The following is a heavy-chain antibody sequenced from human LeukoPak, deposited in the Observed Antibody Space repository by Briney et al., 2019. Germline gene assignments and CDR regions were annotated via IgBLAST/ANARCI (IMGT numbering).Heavy chain of an antibody. J-gene: IGHJ2*01. CDR2: IYYSGGT. V-gene: IGHV4-39*01. Sequence: SETLSLTCTVSGGSISSSSYYWGWIRQPPGKGLEWIGSIYYSGGTYYNPSLKSRVTISVDTSKNQFSLKLSSVTAADTAVYYCARHRYSGYEYWYFDLWGRGTLVTVSS. D-gene: IGHD5-12*01. CDR1: GGSISSSSYY. CDR3: ARHRYSGYEYWYFDL.